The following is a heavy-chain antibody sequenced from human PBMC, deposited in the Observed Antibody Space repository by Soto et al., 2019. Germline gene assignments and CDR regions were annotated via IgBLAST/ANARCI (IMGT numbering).Heavy chain of an antibody. Sequence: QLQLQESGPGLVRPSGTLSLTCAVSGGFTSTNNWWSWVRQPPGKGLEWIGDAYHSGSTEHNPSLKSRVSISVDKSKNQISLKLTSATAADTAVYYCARRPPSSYYGGSGTFDYWGQGTLVTVSS. CDR1: GGFTSTNNW. CDR3: ARRPPSSYYGGSGTFDY. D-gene: IGHD3-10*01. J-gene: IGHJ4*02. V-gene: IGHV4-4*02. CDR2: AYHSGST.